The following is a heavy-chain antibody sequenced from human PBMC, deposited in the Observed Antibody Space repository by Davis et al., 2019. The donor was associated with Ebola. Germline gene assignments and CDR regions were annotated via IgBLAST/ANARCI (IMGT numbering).Heavy chain of an antibody. J-gene: IGHJ4*02. CDR3: ARVDENGDTDY. CDR1: GFTFSSYG. Sequence: GGSLRLSCAASGFTFSSYGMHWVRQAPGKGLEWVAVIWYDGSNKYYADSVKGRFTTSRDNSKNTLYLQMNSLRAEDTALYYCARVDENGDTDYWGQGTLVTVSS. D-gene: IGHD4-17*01. CDR2: IWYDGSNK. V-gene: IGHV3-33*01.